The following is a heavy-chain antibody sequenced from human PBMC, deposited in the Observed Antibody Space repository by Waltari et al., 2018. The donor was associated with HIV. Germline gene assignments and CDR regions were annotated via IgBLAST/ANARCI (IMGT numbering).Heavy chain of an antibody. Sequence: QVQLKESGPGLVKPSETLSLTCSVSGASVSSGSGSYYWCWIRQPPGKGLEWIGCVYYTGSTDYNPSVKSRVNISLDASKKQFSGKLTSVNAADKAVYYCSRDWAMASASLDLGQGTLVIVSP. D-gene: IGHD5-12*01. J-gene: IGHJ4*02. V-gene: IGHV4-61*01. CDR3: SRDWAMASASLD. CDR2: VYYTGST. CDR1: GASVSSGSGSYY.